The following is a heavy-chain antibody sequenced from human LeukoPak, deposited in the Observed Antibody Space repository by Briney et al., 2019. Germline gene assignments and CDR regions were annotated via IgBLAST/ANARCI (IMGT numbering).Heavy chain of an antibody. D-gene: IGHD3-16*01. CDR1: GGSISSYY. V-gene: IGHV4-4*09. J-gene: IGHJ5*02. CDR2: IYSSGST. CDR3: ARSYTYWFDP. Sequence: PSETLSLTCTVSGGSISSYYWNWIRQSSGKGLEWIGYIYSSGSTTYNPSLKSRVTISVDTSKNQFSLKLSSVTAADTAVYYCARSYTYWFDPWGQGTLVTVSS.